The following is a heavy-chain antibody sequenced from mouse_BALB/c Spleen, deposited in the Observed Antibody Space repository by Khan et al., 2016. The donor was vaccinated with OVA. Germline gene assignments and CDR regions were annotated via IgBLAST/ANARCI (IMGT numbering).Heavy chain of an antibody. J-gene: IGHJ2*01. V-gene: IGHV1-20*02. D-gene: IGHD1-1*01. CDR3: ARIYGSDFDY. CDR1: GYSFTGYF. Sequence: EVKLVESGPELVKPGASVKISCKASGYSFTGYFMNWVMQSHGKSLEWIGRINPHVGETFYNPKFQGKATLTVDESSSTAHMELRSLASEDSAVYYCARIYGSDFDYWGQGTTLTVSS. CDR2: INPHVGET.